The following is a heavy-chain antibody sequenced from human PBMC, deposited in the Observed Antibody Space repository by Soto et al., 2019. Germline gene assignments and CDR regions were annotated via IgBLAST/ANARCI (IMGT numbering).Heavy chain of an antibody. CDR3: ARGGNYYDSSGYYQDSYYFDY. V-gene: IGHV1-69*13. D-gene: IGHD3-22*01. CDR1: GGTFSSYA. CDR2: IIPIFGTA. J-gene: IGHJ4*02. Sequence: GASVKVSCKASGGTFSSYAISWVRQAPGQGLEWTGGIIPIFGTANYAQKFQGRVTITADESTSTAYMELSSLRSEDTAVYYCARGGNYYDSSGYYQDSYYFDYWGQGTLVTVSS.